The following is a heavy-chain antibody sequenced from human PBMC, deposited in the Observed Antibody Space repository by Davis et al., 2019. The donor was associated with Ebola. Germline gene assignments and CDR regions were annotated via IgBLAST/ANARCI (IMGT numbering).Heavy chain of an antibody. J-gene: IGHJ4*02. CDR2: IIPIFGTA. Sequence: SVKVSCKASGGTFSSYAISWVRQAPGQGLEWMGGIIPIFGTANYAQKFQGRVTITADESTSTAYMELSSLRSEDTAVYYCARERFRGLLLFDYWGQGTLVTVSS. CDR1: GGTFSSYA. D-gene: IGHD3-22*01. V-gene: IGHV1-69*13. CDR3: ARERFRGLLLFDY.